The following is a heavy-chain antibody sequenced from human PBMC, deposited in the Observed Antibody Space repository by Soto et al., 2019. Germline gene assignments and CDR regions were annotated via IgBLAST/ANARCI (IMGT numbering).Heavy chain of an antibody. Sequence: QLQLQESGSGLVKPSQTLSLTCAVSGGSISSGGYSWSWIRQPPGKGLEWIGYIYHSGSTYYNPSLKTRVTISVDRSKIQFAMTLSSVTAADTAVSFCARDPYPWGQGTLVTVSS. CDR1: GGSISSGGYS. V-gene: IGHV4-30-2*01. CDR3: ARDPYP. J-gene: IGHJ5*02. CDR2: IYHSGST.